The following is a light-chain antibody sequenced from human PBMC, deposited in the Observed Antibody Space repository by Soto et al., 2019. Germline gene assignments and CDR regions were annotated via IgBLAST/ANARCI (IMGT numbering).Light chain of an antibody. V-gene: IGLV6-57*01. CDR3: QSYDATNPV. Sequence: NFMLTQPHSVSESPGKTVIISCTRSSGSIASNYVQWYQQRPGSSPTTVIYEDNQRPSGVPDRFSGSIDSSSNSASLTISGLETEDEADSFCQSYDATNPVFGGGTKLTVL. CDR2: EDN. CDR1: SGSIASNY. J-gene: IGLJ3*02.